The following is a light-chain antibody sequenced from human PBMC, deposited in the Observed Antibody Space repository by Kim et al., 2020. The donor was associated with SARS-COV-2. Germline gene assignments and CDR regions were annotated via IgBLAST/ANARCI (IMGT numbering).Light chain of an antibody. V-gene: IGLV3-19*01. CDR3: SSRDTSNSHVV. CDR1: SLKTSY. J-gene: IGLJ2*01. Sequence: ALGQTVKITCQGDSLKTSYATWYQQKPGQAPVLVLYGKDNRPSGFPDRFSGSSSSNTGSLTITGAQAEDEADYYCSSRDTSNSHVVFGGGTKVTVL. CDR2: GKD.